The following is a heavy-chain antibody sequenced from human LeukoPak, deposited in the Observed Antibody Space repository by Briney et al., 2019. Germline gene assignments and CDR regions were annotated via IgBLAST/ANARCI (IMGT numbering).Heavy chain of an antibody. CDR2: IGPTGTDR. J-gene: IGHJ4*02. V-gene: IGHV3-21*01. D-gene: IGHD1-14*01. CDR3: ATETIGRHYDY. Sequence: GGSLRLSCAASGFTFSSCGFNWVRQAPGKGLEWVSSIGPTGTDRYYADSVRGRFTISRDNAKNSMYLQMDRLRDEDTAVYYCATETIGRHYDYWGQGTLLTVSS. CDR1: GFTFSSCG.